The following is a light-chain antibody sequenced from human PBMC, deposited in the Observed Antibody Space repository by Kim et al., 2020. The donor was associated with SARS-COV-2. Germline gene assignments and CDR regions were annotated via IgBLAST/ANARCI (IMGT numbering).Light chain of an antibody. J-gene: IGLJ3*02. CDR1: KLGDEY. V-gene: IGLV3-1*01. CDR3: QAWDSSTWV. Sequence: SVSPGQTASITCSGDKLGDEYACWYQQKPGQSLVLVIYRDNQRPSGIPERFSGSNSGNTATLTISGTQAMDEADYYCQAWDSSTWVFGGGTQLTVL. CDR2: RDN.